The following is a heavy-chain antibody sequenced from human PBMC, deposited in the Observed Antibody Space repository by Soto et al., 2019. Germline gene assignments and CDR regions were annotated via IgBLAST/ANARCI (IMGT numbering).Heavy chain of an antibody. D-gene: IGHD1-1*01. CDR1: SGPSSSHN. CDR3: VRQGIGNLHGLVDV. V-gene: IGHV4-59*08. J-gene: IGHJ6*02. Sequence: QVQLQQSGPGLVKPSETLSLTCTVSSGPSSSHNWGWIRQSPGRGLEWIGYVYNTGGTSYNPSLKSRFTISADTSANHISLTLSSVTAADTAIYYCVRQGIGNLHGLVDVWGQGTTVSVSS. CDR2: VYNTGGT.